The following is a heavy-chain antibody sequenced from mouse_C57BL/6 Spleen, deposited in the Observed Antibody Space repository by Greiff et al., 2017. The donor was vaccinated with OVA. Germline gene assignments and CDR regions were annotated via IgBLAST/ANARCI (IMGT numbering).Heavy chain of an antibody. CDR1: GYTFTSYW. D-gene: IGHD3-2*02. J-gene: IGHJ2*01. CDR3: ARGGSSGYDY. CDR2: IHPNSGST. Sequence: QVQLKQPGAELVKPGASVKLSCKASGYTFTSYWMHWVKQRPGQGLEWIGMIHPNSGSTNYNEKFKSKATLTVDKSSSTAYMQLSSLTSEDSAVYYCARGGSSGYDYWGQGPTLTVSS. V-gene: IGHV1-64*01.